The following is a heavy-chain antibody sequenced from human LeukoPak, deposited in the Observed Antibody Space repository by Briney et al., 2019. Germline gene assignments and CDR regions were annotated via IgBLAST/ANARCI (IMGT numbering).Heavy chain of an antibody. CDR1: GGIFSSYA. CDR3: ARDRDVVVPAAIGYYYYYYMDV. Sequence: VASVKVSCKASGGIFSSYAISWVRQAPGQGLEWMGRIIPIFGTANYAQKFQGRVTITTDESTSTAYMELSSLRSEDTAVYYCARDRDVVVPAAIGYYYYYYMDVWGKGTTVTVSS. CDR2: IIPIFGTA. V-gene: IGHV1-69*05. D-gene: IGHD2-2*01. J-gene: IGHJ6*03.